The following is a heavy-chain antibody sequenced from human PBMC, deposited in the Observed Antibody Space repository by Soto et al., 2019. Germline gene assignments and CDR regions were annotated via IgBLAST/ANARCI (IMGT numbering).Heavy chain of an antibody. V-gene: IGHV1-3*01. CDR1: GYTFTSYA. J-gene: IGHJ5*02. D-gene: IGHD6-6*01. CDR3: ARGSSSSPNWFDP. CDR2: INAGNGNT. Sequence: WASVKVSCKASGYTFTSYATHWVRQAPEQRLEWMGWINAGNGNTKYSQKFQGRVTITRDTSASTAYMELSSLRSEDTAVYYCARGSSSSPNWFDPWGQGTLVTVSS.